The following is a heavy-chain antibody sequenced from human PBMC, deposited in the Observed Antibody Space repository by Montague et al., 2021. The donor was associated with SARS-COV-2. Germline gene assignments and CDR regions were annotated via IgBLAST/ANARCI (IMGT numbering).Heavy chain of an antibody. Sequence: SLRLSCAASGFTFSSYSMNWVRQAPGKGLEWVSSISSSSSYIYYXDSVKGRFTISRDNAKNSLYLQMNSLRAEDTAVYYCARDARYDFWSGYYFDYWGQGTLVTVSS. CDR2: ISSSSSYI. J-gene: IGHJ4*02. V-gene: IGHV3-21*01. D-gene: IGHD3-3*01. CDR1: GFTFSSYS. CDR3: ARDARYDFWSGYYFDY.